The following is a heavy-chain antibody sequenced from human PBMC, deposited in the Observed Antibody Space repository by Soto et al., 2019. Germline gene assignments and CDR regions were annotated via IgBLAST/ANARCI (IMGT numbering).Heavy chain of an antibody. CDR1: GFTFSSYE. CDR3: AREGGTIAAAGMGGSFDY. V-gene: IGHV3-48*03. CDR2: ISSSGSTI. D-gene: IGHD6-13*01. Sequence: EVQLVESGGGLVQPGGSLRLSCAASGFTFSSYEMNWVRQAPGKGLEWVSYISSSGSTIYYADSVKGRFTISRDNAKNSLYLKMSSLRAEDTAVYYCAREGGTIAAAGMGGSFDYWGQGTLVTVSS. J-gene: IGHJ4*02.